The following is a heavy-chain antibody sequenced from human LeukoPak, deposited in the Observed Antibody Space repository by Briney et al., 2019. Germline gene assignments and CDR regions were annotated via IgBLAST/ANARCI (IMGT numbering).Heavy chain of an antibody. CDR2: ISGSGGST. D-gene: IGHD5-24*01. J-gene: IGHJ4*02. V-gene: IGHV3-23*01. CDR3: AKGPKLGDGFHCDS. CDR1: GFTFSSYA. Sequence: GGSLRLSCAASGFTFSSYAMSWVRQAPGKGLEWVSVISGSGGSTYYADSVKGRFTISRDNSKNTLYLRMNSLRAEDTAVYYCAKGPKLGDGFHCDSWGQGTLVTVSS.